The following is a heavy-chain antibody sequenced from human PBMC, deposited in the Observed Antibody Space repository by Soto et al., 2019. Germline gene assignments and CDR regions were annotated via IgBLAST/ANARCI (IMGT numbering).Heavy chain of an antibody. Sequence: GGSLRLSCAASGFTFSSYAMSWVRQAPGKGLEWVSAISGSGGSTYYADSVKGRFTISRDNSKNTLYLQMNSLRAEDTAVYYCAKVESGSVVVVPAAMTGVFAFDIWGQGTMVTVSS. CDR1: GFTFSSYA. V-gene: IGHV3-23*01. D-gene: IGHD2-2*01. CDR3: AKVESGSVVVVPAAMTGVFAFDI. J-gene: IGHJ3*02. CDR2: ISGSGGST.